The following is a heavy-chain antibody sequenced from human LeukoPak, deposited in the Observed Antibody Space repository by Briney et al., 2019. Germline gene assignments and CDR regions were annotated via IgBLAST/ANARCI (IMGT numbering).Heavy chain of an antibody. J-gene: IGHJ4*02. V-gene: IGHV1-69*13. CDR2: IIPIFGTA. CDR1: GGTFSSYA. D-gene: IGHD6-13*01. Sequence: SVKVSCKASGGTFSSYAISWVRQAPGQGLEWMGGIIPIFGTANYAQKFQGRVTITADESTSTAYRELSSLRSEDTAVYYCARGGYSSSPFDYWGQGTLVTVSS. CDR3: ARGGYSSSPFDY.